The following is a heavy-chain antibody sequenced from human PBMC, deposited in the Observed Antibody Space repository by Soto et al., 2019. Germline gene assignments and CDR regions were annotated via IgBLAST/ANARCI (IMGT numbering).Heavy chain of an antibody. CDR2: IIPIFGTA. V-gene: IGHV1-69*12. Sequence: QVQLVQSGAEVKKPGSSVKVSCKASGGTFSSYAISWVRQAPGQGLEWMGGIIPIFGTANYAQKFQGRVTITADESTSTAYMELSSLRSEDTAVYYCARVHDYGGYSAKDYWGQGTLVTVSS. CDR1: GGTFSSYA. D-gene: IGHD4-17*01. J-gene: IGHJ4*02. CDR3: ARVHDYGGYSAKDY.